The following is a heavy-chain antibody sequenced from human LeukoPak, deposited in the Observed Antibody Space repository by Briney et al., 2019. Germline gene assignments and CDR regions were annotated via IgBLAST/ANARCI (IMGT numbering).Heavy chain of an antibody. V-gene: IGHV4-59*01. CDR1: GGSISTYY. CDR2: IYYTGST. J-gene: IGHJ4*02. Sequence: PSETLSLTCTVSGGSISTYYWSWIRQPPGKGLEWIGYIYYTGSTDYNPSLKSRVTISVDTSKSQFSLELSSVSAADTAVYYCATGGSGWFRFDYWGQGTLVTVSS. D-gene: IGHD6-19*01. CDR3: ATGGSGWFRFDY.